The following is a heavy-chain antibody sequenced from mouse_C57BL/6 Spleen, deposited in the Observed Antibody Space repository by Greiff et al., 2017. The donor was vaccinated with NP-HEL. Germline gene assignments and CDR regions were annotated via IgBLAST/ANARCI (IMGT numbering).Heavy chain of an antibody. CDR2: FHPYNDDT. Sequence: QVQLQQSGAELVKPGASVKMSCKASGYTFTTYPIEWMKQNHGKSLEWIGNFHPYNDDTKYNEKFKGKATLTVEKSSSTVYLELSRLTSDDSAVYYGARVVYYGSSNWYFDVWGTGTTVTVSS. CDR1: GYTFTTYP. D-gene: IGHD1-1*01. CDR3: ARVVYYGSSNWYFDV. J-gene: IGHJ1*03. V-gene: IGHV1-47*01.